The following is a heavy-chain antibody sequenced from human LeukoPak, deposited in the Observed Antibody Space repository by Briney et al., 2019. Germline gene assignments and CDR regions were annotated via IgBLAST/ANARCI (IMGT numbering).Heavy chain of an antibody. D-gene: IGHD3-22*01. CDR2: ISYDGSNK. CDR3: AKDAYYYDSSGHYWEIDY. CDR1: GFTFSSYG. V-gene: IGHV3-30*18. J-gene: IGHJ4*02. Sequence: GRSLRLSCAASGFTFSSYGMHWVRQAPGKGLEWVAVISYDGSNKYYADSVKGRFTISKDNSKNTLYLQMNSLRAEDTAVYYCAKDAYYYDSSGHYWEIDYWGQGTLVTVSS.